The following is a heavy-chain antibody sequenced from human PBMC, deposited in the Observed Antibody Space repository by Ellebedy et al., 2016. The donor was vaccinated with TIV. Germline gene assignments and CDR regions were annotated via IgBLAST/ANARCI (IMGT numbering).Heavy chain of an antibody. CDR1: GYSFSNYW. D-gene: IGHD2-15*01. V-gene: IGHV5-51*01. J-gene: IGHJ3*02. CDR2: VYPCDSDI. Sequence: GGSLRLXXKGSGYSFSNYWIAWVRQLPGKGLEWMGIVYPCDSDIRNSPPFKGQVNMSVDKAITTAYLQWNSLKTSDTAMHYCARQYCSGGSCYAGAFDIWGRGTMVTVSS. CDR3: ARQYCSGGSCYAGAFDI.